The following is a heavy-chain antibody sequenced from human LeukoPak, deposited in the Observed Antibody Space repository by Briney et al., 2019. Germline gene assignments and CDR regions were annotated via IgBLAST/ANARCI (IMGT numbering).Heavy chain of an antibody. D-gene: IGHD6-13*01. CDR2: ITSNGGSA. CDR1: GFTFSSYA. J-gene: IGHJ4*02. Sequence: GGSLRLSCAASGFTFSSYAMYWVRQAPGKGLEYVSAITSNGGSAYYADSVKGRFTISRDNSRNTLYLQMSSLRADDTAVYYCVGFRATAGLYWGQGTLVTVSS. V-gene: IGHV3-64D*06. CDR3: VGFRATAGLY.